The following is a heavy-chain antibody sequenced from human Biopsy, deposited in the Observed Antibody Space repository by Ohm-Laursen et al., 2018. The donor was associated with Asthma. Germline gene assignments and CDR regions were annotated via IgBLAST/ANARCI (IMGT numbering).Heavy chain of an antibody. CDR1: GGSISSSSYY. CDR2: IYYSGST. D-gene: IGHD3-3*01. CDR3: ARFTASITIFGVVNNWFDP. Sequence: TLSLTCTVSGGSISSSSYYWGWIRQPPGKGLEWIGSIYYSGSTYYNPSLKSRVTISVDTSKNQFSLKLSSVTAADTAVYYCARFTASITIFGVVNNWFDPWGQGTLVTVSS. V-gene: IGHV4-39*01. J-gene: IGHJ5*02.